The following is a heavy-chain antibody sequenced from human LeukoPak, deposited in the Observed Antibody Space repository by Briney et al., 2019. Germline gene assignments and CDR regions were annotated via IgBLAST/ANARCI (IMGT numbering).Heavy chain of an antibody. Sequence: AASVKVSCKASGGTFSSYAISWVRQAPGQGLEWMGGIIPIFGTANYTQKFQGRVTITTDESTSTACMELSSLRSEDTAVYYCARDIGDIVATAGYGWFDPWGQGTLVTVSS. J-gene: IGHJ5*02. CDR1: GGTFSSYA. CDR2: IIPIFGTA. D-gene: IGHD5-12*01. V-gene: IGHV1-69*05. CDR3: ARDIGDIVATAGYGWFDP.